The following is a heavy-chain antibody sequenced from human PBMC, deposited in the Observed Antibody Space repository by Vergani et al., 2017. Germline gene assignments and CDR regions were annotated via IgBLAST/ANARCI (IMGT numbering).Heavy chain of an antibody. CDR2: FYTGGGT. J-gene: IGHJ6*02. Sequence: QVQLQESGPGLVRPSQTLSLTCTVSGGSISSGSYYWSWFRQPAGKGLEWIARFYTGGGTSYNPSLKSRVTISVDTSKNQFSLQLSSVTAADTAVYYCARDPLYSTTWPFLLLDMDVWGQGTTVTVSS. V-gene: IGHV4-61*02. CDR1: GGSISSGSYY. CDR3: ARDPLYSTTWPFLLLDMDV. D-gene: IGHD6-13*01.